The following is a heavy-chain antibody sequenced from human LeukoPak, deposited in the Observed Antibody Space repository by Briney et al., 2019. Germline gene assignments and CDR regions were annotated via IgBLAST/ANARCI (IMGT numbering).Heavy chain of an antibody. CDR2: SSGSGRDT. V-gene: IGHV3-23*01. J-gene: IGHJ4*02. Sequence: GGSLRLSCAGSGLTFSNHAMTWVRQAPGKGLEYVAESSGSGRDTYYADSVQGRFTISRDNPKNTLYLQMNSLRAEDTAEYYCGRRTQDGYNSPIDYWGQGTLVTVSS. CDR1: GLTFSNHA. CDR3: GRRTQDGYNSPIDY. D-gene: IGHD5-24*01.